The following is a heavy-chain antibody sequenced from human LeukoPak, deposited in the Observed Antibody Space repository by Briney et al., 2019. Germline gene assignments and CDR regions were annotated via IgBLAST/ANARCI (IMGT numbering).Heavy chain of an antibody. CDR2: IYTSGST. D-gene: IGHD4-23*01. J-gene: IGHJ6*02. Sequence: SETLSLTCTVSGGSISSYYWSWIRQPAGKGLEWIGRIYTSGSTNYNPSLKSRVTMSVDTSKNQFSLKLSSVTAADTAVYYCARGGGGNLYYYYGMDVWGQGTTVTVSS. CDR1: GGSISSYY. V-gene: IGHV4-4*07. CDR3: ARGGGGNLYYYYGMDV.